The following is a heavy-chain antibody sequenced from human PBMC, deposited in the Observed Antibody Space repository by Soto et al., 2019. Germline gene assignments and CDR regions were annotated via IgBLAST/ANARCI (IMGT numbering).Heavy chain of an antibody. D-gene: IGHD6-13*01. CDR2: IDSGDGTT. V-gene: IGHV3-11*01. CDR3: VRPYYSSSWFPFDR. Sequence: PGGSLRLSCTGSGFDFGDYYMSWIRQAPGEGLEWVSYIDSGDGTTYYTDSVKGRFTISRDNAKKTVYLQMSSLRVEDTALYYCVRPYYSSSWFPFDRWGQGTLVTVPS. CDR1: GFDFGDYY. J-gene: IGHJ4*02.